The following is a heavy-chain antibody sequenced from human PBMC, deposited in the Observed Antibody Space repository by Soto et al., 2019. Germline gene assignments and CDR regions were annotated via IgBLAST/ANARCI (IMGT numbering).Heavy chain of an antibody. CDR1: GGSISSGGYY. CDR3: ARDEAGDYVFDY. V-gene: IGHV4-31*03. J-gene: IGHJ4*02. Sequence: KPSETLSLTCTVSGGSISSGGYYWSWIRQHPGKGLEWIGYIYYSGSTYYNPSLKSRVTISVDTSKNQFSLKLSSVTAADTAVYYCARDEAGDYVFDYWGQGTLVTVSS. CDR2: IYYSGST. D-gene: IGHD4-17*01.